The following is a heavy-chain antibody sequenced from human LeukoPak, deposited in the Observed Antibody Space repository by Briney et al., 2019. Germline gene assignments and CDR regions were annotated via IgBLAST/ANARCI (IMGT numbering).Heavy chain of an antibody. V-gene: IGHV4-34*01. Sequence: SETLSLTCAVYGASFSGYYWSWIRQPPGKGLEGIGEINHSGSTNYNPSLKSRVTISVDTSKNQFSLKLSSVTAADTAVYYCARGISRFDYWGQGTLVTVSS. D-gene: IGHD3-3*02. CDR1: GASFSGYY. CDR3: ARGISRFDY. CDR2: INHSGST. J-gene: IGHJ4*02.